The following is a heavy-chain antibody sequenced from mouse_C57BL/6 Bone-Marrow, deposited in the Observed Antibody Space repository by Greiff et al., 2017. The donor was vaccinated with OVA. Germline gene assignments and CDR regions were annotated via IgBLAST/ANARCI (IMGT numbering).Heavy chain of an antibody. CDR2: IYPGDGDT. CDR1: GYAFSSSW. Sequence: VKLMESGPELVKPGASVKISCKASGYAFSSSWMNWVKQRPGKGLEWIGRIYPGDGDTNYTGKFKGKATLTADKSSSTAYMQLSSLTSEDSAVYFCAPLRAWFAYWGQGTLVTVSA. D-gene: IGHD2-12*01. V-gene: IGHV1-82*01. J-gene: IGHJ3*01. CDR3: APLRAWFAY.